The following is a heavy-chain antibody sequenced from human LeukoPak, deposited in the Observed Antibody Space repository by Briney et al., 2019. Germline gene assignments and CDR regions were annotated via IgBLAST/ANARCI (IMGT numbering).Heavy chain of an antibody. D-gene: IGHD6-13*01. CDR2: IYHRGSA. CDR1: GGSISSYY. J-gene: IGHJ4*02. Sequence: PSETLSLTCTVSGGSISSYYWTWIRQPPGKGLEWIGYIYHRGSANYNPSLKSRVTISVDTSKNQFSLTLSSVTAADTAVYYCASYPRRIAAAGPRLGYWGQGTLVTVSS. V-gene: IGHV4-4*09. CDR3: ASYPRRIAAAGPRLGY.